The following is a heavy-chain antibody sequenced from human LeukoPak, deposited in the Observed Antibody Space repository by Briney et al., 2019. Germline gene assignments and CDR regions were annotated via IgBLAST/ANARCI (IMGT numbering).Heavy chain of an antibody. Sequence: SETLSLTCTVSGGSIISYYWSWIRQPAGKGLEWIGRIYTSGSTNYNPSLKSRVTMSVDTSKNQFSLKLSSVTAADTAVYYCARGIAAAGFTNWFDPWGQGTLVTVSS. CDR1: GGSIISYY. CDR3: ARGIAAAGFTNWFDP. V-gene: IGHV4-4*07. CDR2: IYTSGST. D-gene: IGHD6-13*01. J-gene: IGHJ5*02.